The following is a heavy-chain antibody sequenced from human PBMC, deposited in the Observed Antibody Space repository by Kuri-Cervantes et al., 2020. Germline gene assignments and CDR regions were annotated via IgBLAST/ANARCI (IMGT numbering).Heavy chain of an antibody. J-gene: IGHJ4*02. Sequence: SCAVSGGSISSSNWWSWVRQPPGKGLEWIGEIYHSGSTNYNPSLKSRVTISVDKSKNQFSLKLSSVTAADTAVYYCARVIDYGSGSYWDYWGQGTLVTVSS. CDR1: GGSISSSNW. CDR3: ARVIDYGSGSYWDY. V-gene: IGHV4-4*02. CDR2: IYHSGST. D-gene: IGHD3-10*01.